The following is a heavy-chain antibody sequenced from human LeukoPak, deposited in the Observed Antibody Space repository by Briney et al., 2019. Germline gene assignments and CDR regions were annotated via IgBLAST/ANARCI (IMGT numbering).Heavy chain of an antibody. CDR2: FHYSGTT. CDR1: GGSISTYY. D-gene: IGHD7-27*01. J-gene: IGHJ4*02. CDR3: ARVDANWGVVDY. V-gene: IGHV4-59*01. Sequence: SETLSLTCTVSGGSISTYYWSWIRQPPGKGLEWIGYFHYSGTTNYNPSLKSRVTISVDTSKNQFSLKLSSVTSADTAVYYCARVDANWGVVDYWGQGTLVTVSS.